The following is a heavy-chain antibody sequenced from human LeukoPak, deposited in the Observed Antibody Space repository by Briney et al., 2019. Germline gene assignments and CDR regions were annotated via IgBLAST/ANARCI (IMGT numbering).Heavy chain of an antibody. CDR1: GFTFSSYW. V-gene: IGHV3-74*01. CDR3: ARESFNYGDLFDY. CDR2: INSDGSSA. J-gene: IGHJ4*02. D-gene: IGHD4-17*01. Sequence: GESLKISCAASGFTFSSYWMHWVRQAPGKGLVWVSRINSDGSSASYADSVKGRFTISRDNAKNTLYLQMNSLRAEDTAVYYCARESFNYGDLFDYWGQGTLVTVSS.